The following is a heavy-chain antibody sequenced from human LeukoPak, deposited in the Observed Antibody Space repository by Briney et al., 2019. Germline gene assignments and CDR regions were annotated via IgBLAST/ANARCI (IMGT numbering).Heavy chain of an antibody. V-gene: IGHV3-49*04. CDR1: GFTFSSHS. D-gene: IGHD3-3*01. J-gene: IGHJ4*02. CDR2: IRSRAYGGTT. CDR3: STSYYDFWSGY. Sequence: GSLRLSCAASGFTFSSHSMNWVRQAPGKGLEGVGFIRSRAYGGTTEYAASVKCRFTISRDDSNSIAYLQMNNLKTEDTAVYYCSTSYYDFWSGYWGQGTLVTVSS.